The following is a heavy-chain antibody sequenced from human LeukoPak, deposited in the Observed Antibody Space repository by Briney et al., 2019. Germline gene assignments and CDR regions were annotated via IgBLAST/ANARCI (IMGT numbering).Heavy chain of an antibody. J-gene: IGHJ4*02. Sequence: GGSLRLSCAASGFTFSSYAMNWVRQAPGKGLEWVSTISASGGSTYYFVKGRFTISRDNSKNTLYLQMNSLRAEDTAVYYCAKGYCSSTNCKASFFDYWGQGTLATVSS. V-gene: IGHV3-23*01. CDR3: AKGYCSSTNCKASFFDY. D-gene: IGHD2-2*01. CDR1: GFTFSSYA. CDR2: ISASGGST.